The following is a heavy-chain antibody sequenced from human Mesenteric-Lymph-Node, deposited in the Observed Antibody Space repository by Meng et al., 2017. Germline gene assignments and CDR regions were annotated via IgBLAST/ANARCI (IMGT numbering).Heavy chain of an antibody. J-gene: IGHJ3*02. CDR2: ISSSATTI. CDR1: GFIFSGYA. V-gene: IGHV3-48*04. CDR3: ARVSIAAADDAFDI. Sequence: GESLKISCAASGFIFSGYAMHWVRQAPGKGLEWVSYISSSATTIYYAESVKGRFTISRDNAKNSLYLQLDSLRAEDTAVYYCARVSIAAADDAFDIWGQGKKVT. D-gene: IGHD6-13*01.